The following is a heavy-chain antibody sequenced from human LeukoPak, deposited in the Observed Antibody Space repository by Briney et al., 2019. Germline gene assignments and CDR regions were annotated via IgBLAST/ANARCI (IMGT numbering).Heavy chain of an antibody. CDR3: ARAEVPAAIKSGAFDI. Sequence: PGGSLRLSCAASGFTFSSSGMHWVRQAPGKGLEWVAVIWDDGSNKYYADSVKGRFTISRDNSKNTLYLQMNSLRAEDTAVYYCARAEVPAAIKSGAFDIWGQGTMVTVSS. J-gene: IGHJ3*02. CDR1: GFTFSSSG. CDR2: IWDDGSNK. D-gene: IGHD2-2*01. V-gene: IGHV3-33*01.